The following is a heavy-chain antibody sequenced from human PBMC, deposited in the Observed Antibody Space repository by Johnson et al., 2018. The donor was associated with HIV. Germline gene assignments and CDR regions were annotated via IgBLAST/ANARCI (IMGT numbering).Heavy chain of an antibody. D-gene: IGHD5-12*01. CDR3: ARDRPRYSGYVEYAFDI. J-gene: IGHJ3*02. Sequence: QVQLVESGGGVVPPGGSLRLSCAASGFTFDDHGMSWVRQAPGKGLEWVALISYDGSNKYYADSVKGRFTISRDNSKNTLYLQMNSLRAEDSGVYYCARDRPRYSGYVEYAFDIWGQGTMVTVSS. V-gene: IGHV3-30*03. CDR2: ISYDGSNK. CDR1: GFTFDDHG.